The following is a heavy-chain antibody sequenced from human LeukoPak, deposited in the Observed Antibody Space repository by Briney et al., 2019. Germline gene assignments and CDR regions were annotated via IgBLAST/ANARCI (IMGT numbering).Heavy chain of an antibody. J-gene: IGHJ5*02. V-gene: IGHV3-30-3*01. D-gene: IGHD6-13*01. CDR2: ISYDGSNK. CDR1: GFTFSSYA. Sequence: PGGSLRLSCAASGFTFSSYAMHWVRQAPGKGLEGVAVISYDGSNKYYADSVKGRFTISRDNSKNTLYLQMNSLRAEDTAVYYCARDPGKIAAAGIRFDPWGQGTLVTVSS. CDR3: ARDPGKIAAAGIRFDP.